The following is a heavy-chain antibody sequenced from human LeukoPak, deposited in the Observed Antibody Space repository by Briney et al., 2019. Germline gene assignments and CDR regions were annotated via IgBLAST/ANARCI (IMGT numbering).Heavy chain of an antibody. CDR1: SGSISTSNYY. V-gene: IGHV4-39*07. CDR3: ARAPYSYTWDY. D-gene: IGHD1-26*01. CDR2: IFYSGST. Sequence: LETLSLTCTVSSGSISTSNYYWGWVRQPPGEALEWIGNIFYSGSTYYSPSLKSRVTISLDTSRNQFSLKLNSVTAADTAMYFCARAPYSYTWDYWGQGTLVTVSS. J-gene: IGHJ4*02.